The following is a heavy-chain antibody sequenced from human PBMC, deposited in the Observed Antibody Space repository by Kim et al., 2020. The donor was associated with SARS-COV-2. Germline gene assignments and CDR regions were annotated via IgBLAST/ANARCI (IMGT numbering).Heavy chain of an antibody. J-gene: IGHJ6*03. D-gene: IGHD3-3*01. CDR1: GYTFTSYY. CDR3: ARDPGSGDDFCSGTDYYYYMDV. V-gene: IGHV1-46*01. CDR2: INPSGGST. Sequence: ASVKVSCKASGYTFTSYYMHWVRQAPGQGLEWMGIINPSGGSTSYAQKFQGRVTMTRDTSTSTVYMELSSLRSEDTAVYYCARDPGSGDDFCSGTDYYYYMDVWGKGTTVTVSS.